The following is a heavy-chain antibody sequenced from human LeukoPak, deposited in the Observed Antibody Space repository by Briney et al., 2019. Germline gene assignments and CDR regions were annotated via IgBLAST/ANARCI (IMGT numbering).Heavy chain of an antibody. CDR2: VNHSGTT. CDR1: GGSISSGDYY. Sequence: PSETLSLTCTVSGGSISSGDYYWSWIRQPPGKGLEWIGEVNHSGTTNYSPSLQSRVTISVDTSKNQFSLKLTSVTAADTAVYFCAICSRGYAFGRIQAGFDHWGRGTLVTVSS. J-gene: IGHJ4*02. CDR3: AICSRGYAFGRIQAGFDH. D-gene: IGHD5-18*01. V-gene: IGHV4-39*07.